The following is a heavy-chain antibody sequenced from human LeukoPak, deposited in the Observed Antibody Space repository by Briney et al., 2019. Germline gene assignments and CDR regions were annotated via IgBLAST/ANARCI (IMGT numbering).Heavy chain of an antibody. V-gene: IGHV3-73*01. CDR2: IRSKANSYAT. CDR3: TRRENDFWSGYDNPFFDY. Sequence: AGGSLRLSCAASGFTFSGSAMHWVRQASGKGLEWAGRIRSKANSYATAYAASVKGRFTISRDDSKNTAYLQMNSLKTEDTAVYYCTRRENDFWSGYDNPFFDYWDQGTLVTVSS. D-gene: IGHD3-3*01. CDR1: GFTFSGSA. J-gene: IGHJ4*02.